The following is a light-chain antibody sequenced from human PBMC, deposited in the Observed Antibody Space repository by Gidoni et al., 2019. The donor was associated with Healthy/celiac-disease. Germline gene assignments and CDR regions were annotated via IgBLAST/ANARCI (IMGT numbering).Light chain of an antibody. J-gene: IGKJ4*01. CDR1: QSLLHSNGYNY. CDR2: LGS. V-gene: IGKV2-28*01. Sequence: VMTQSPLSLPVTPGEPASISCRSSQSLLHSNGYNYLDWYLQKPGQSPQLLIYLGSNRASGVPDRFSGSGSGTDFTLKISRVEAEDVGVYYCMQALQTPGLTFGGGTKVEIK. CDR3: MQALQTPGLT.